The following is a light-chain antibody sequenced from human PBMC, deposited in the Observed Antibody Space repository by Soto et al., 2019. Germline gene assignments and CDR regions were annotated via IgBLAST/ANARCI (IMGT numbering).Light chain of an antibody. Sequence: QSVLTQPASVSGSPGQSITISCTGTSSDGGGYNYVSWYQQHPGKAPKLMIYDVNNRPSGVSDRFSGSKSGNTASLTISGLQAEDEADYFCSSYTSSNTLYVLGAGTKVTVL. CDR3: SSYTSSNTLYV. CDR2: DVN. J-gene: IGLJ1*01. V-gene: IGLV2-14*01. CDR1: SSDGGGYNY.